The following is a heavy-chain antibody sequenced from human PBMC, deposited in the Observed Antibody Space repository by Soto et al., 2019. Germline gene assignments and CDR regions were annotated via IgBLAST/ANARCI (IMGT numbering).Heavy chain of an antibody. CDR3: ANIAVAGTDINILGPNFDY. CDR2: ISSSSSYT. V-gene: IGHV3-11*06. J-gene: IGHJ4*02. Sequence: QVQLVESGGGLVKPGGSLRLSCAASGFTFSDYYMSWIRQAPGKGLEWVSYISSSSSYTNYADSVKGRFTISRDNAKNSLYLQMNSLRAEDTAVYYCANIAVAGTDINILGPNFDYWGQGTLVTVSS. D-gene: IGHD6-19*01. CDR1: GFTFSDYY.